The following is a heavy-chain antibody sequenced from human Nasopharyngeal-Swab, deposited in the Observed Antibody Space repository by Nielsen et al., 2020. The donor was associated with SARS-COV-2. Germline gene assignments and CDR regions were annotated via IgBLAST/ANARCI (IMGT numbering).Heavy chain of an antibody. D-gene: IGHD1-26*01. V-gene: IGHV4-4*01. CDR1: GGSISSSNW. CDR2: IYHSGST. CDR3: ARDVVGATTTDAFDI. J-gene: IGHJ3*02. Sequence: GSLRLSCAVSGGSISSSNWWSWVRQLPGKGLEWIGEIYHSGSTNYNPSLKSRVTISVDESKNQFSLKLSSVTAADTAVYFCARDVVGATTTDAFDIWGQGTMVTVSS.